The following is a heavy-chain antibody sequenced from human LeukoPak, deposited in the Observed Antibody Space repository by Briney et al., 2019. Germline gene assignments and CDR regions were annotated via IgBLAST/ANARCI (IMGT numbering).Heavy chain of an antibody. V-gene: IGHV3-21*04. D-gene: IGHD3-9*01. CDR3: AKGTYYDILTGYYGGNHFDY. CDR1: GFTFSSYS. CDR2: ISSSSSYI. J-gene: IGHJ4*02. Sequence: GGSLRLSCAASGFTFSSYSMNWVRQAPGKGLEWVSSISSSSSYIYYADSVKGRFTISRDNAKNSLYLQMNSLRAEDTAVYYCAKGTYYDILTGYYGGNHFDYWGQGTLVTVSS.